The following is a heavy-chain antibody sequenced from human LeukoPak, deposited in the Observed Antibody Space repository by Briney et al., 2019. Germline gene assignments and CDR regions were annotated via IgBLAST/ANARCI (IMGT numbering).Heavy chain of an antibody. CDR3: VREARFCRGGPCYSAFDI. CDR2: ISSSGSVI. CDR1: EFTFSAYE. J-gene: IGHJ3*02. V-gene: IGHV3-48*03. D-gene: IGHD2-15*01. Sequence: GGSLRLSCAASEFTFSAYEMNWVRQAPGKGLEWITYISSSGSVIYYADSVKGRFTISRDNAKNLLSLQMNSLRAEDTDIYYCVREARFCRGGPCYSAFDIWGLGTLVTVSS.